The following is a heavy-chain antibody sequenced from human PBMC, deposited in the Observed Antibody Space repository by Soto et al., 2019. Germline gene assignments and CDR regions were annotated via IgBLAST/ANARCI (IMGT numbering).Heavy chain of an antibody. Sequence: GASVKVSCKASGYTFTSYGISWVRQAPGQGLEWMGWISAYNGNTNYAQKLQGRVTMTTDTSTSTAYMELRSLRSDDTAVYYCAREYYDFWSGYTHDDYWGQGTLVTVS. J-gene: IGHJ4*02. CDR3: AREYYDFWSGYTHDDY. CDR2: ISAYNGNT. V-gene: IGHV1-18*04. D-gene: IGHD3-3*01. CDR1: GYTFTSYG.